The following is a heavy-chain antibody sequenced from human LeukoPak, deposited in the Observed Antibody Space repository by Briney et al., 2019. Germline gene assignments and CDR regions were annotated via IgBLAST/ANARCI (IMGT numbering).Heavy chain of an antibody. CDR3: TTRWDYDSSGYYPQYYFDY. V-gene: IGHV3-15*07. Sequence: GGSLRLSCAASGFTFSNAWMNWVRQAPGKGLEWVGRIKSKTDGGTTDYAAPVKGRFTISRDDSKNTLYLQMNSLKTEDTAVYYCTTRWDYDSSGYYPQYYFDYWGQGTLVTVSS. CDR2: IKSKTDGGTT. J-gene: IGHJ4*02. CDR1: GFTFSNAW. D-gene: IGHD3-22*01.